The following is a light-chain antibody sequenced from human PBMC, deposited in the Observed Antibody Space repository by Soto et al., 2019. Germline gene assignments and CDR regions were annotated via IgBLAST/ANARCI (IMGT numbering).Light chain of an antibody. CDR2: DVS. J-gene: IGLJ1*01. V-gene: IGLV2-14*01. Sequence: QSALAHPASVSGSPGQSITISCTGTSSEVGGYNYVSWYQQHPGKAPKLMIYDVSNRPSGVSNRFSGSKSGNTASLTISGLQAVDEADSYCSSYTGSTTYVFGTGTKVPVL. CDR3: SSYTGSTTYV. CDR1: SSEVGGYNY.